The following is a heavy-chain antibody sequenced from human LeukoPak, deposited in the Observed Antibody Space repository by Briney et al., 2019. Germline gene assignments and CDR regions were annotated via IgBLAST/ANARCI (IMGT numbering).Heavy chain of an antibody. CDR3: ARGGNSAGYFDY. V-gene: IGHV3-23*01. J-gene: IGHJ4*02. D-gene: IGHD4-23*01. CDR1: GFTFADYA. Sequence: PGGSLRLSCAASGFTFADYAMSWVRQAPGKGLEWVSTISGAAGTTSGITSYADSVKGRFTIARDNSKNTLYLQMNSLRAEDTAVYYCARGGNSAGYFDYWGQGTLVTVSS. CDR2: ISGAAGTTSGIT.